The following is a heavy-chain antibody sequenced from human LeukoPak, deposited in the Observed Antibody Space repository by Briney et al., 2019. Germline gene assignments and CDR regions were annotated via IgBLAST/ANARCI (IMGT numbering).Heavy chain of an antibody. CDR3: ARAVGPFDF. CDR1: GFTFSTYG. CDR2: IWYDGSIK. J-gene: IGHJ3*01. V-gene: IGHV3-33*01. Sequence: PGGSLRLSCAASGFTFSTYGMHWVRQAPGKGLEWVAVIWYDGSIKYYGDSVKGRFTISRDNSKNTLHLQMNSLRAEDTAMYYCARAVGPFDFWGPGTLVIVSS.